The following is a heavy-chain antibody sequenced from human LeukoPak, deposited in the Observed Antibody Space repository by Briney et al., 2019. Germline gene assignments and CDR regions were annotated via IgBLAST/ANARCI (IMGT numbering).Heavy chain of an antibody. V-gene: IGHV4-28*01. D-gene: IGHD6-13*01. CDR2: SYYSGYT. CDR1: GSSISSSNW. J-gene: IGHJ4*02. CDR3: ARLVAAGSGGYFDY. Sequence: SETLSLTCAVSGSSISSSNWWGWIRQPPGKGLERIGCSYYSGYTNYNPSLKRRILMSVDTSQNQFSLKLGSVTAVDTAVYFCARLVAAGSGGYFDYWGQGTLVTVSS.